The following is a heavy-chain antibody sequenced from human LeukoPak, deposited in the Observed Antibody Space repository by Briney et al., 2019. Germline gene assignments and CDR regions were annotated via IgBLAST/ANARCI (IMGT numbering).Heavy chain of an antibody. V-gene: IGHV4-61*02. CDR3: ARDPIGSNWFDP. Sequence: SETLSLTCTVSGGSISSGSYYWSWIRQPAGKGLEWIGRIYTSGSTNYNPSLKSRVTISVDTSKNQFSLKLSSVTAADTAVYYCARDPIGSNWFDPWGQGTLVTVSS. J-gene: IGHJ5*02. CDR2: IYTSGST. CDR1: GGSISSGSYY. D-gene: IGHD6-25*01.